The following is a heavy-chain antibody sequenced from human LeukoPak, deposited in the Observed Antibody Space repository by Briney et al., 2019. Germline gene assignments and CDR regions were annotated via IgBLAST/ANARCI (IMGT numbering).Heavy chain of an antibody. CDR2: INHSGST. D-gene: IGHD2-2*02. CDR3: ARRSKLGYCSSTSCYNHYYYGMDV. V-gene: IGHV4-34*01. J-gene: IGHJ6*02. Sequence: PSETLSLTCAVYGGSFSGYYWSWIRQPPGKGLEWIGEINHSGSTNYNPSLKSRVTISVDTSKNQFSLKLSSVTAADTAVYYCARRSKLGYCSSTSCYNHYYYGMDVWGQGTTVTVSS. CDR1: GGSFSGYY.